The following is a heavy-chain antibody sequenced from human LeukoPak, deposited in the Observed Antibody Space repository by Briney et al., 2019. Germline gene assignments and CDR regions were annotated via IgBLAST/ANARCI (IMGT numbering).Heavy chain of an antibody. V-gene: IGHV1-2*06. D-gene: IGHD6-19*01. Sequence: GASVKVSCKXSGYTFTGYYMHWVRQAPGQGLEWMGRINPDSGGTNYAQKFQGRVTMTRDTSISTAYMELSRLRSDDTAVYYCARDPPYYSSGWYHNNWFDPWGQGTLVTVSS. CDR2: INPDSGGT. CDR3: ARDPPYYSSGWYHNNWFDP. CDR1: GYTFTGYY. J-gene: IGHJ5*02.